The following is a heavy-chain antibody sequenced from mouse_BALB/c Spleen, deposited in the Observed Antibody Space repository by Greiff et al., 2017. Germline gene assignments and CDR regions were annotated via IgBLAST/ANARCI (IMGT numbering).Heavy chain of an antibody. CDR3: ARDLGYYGSSLSYWYFDV. CDR2: IDPANGNT. Sequence: EVQLQQSGAELVKPGASVKLSCTASGFNIKDTYMHWVKQRPEQGLEWIGRIDPANGNTKYDPKFQGKATITADTSSNTAYLQLSSLTSEDTAVYYCARDLGYYGSSLSYWYFDVWGAGTTVTVSS. V-gene: IGHV14-3*02. D-gene: IGHD1-1*01. CDR1: GFNIKDTY. J-gene: IGHJ1*01.